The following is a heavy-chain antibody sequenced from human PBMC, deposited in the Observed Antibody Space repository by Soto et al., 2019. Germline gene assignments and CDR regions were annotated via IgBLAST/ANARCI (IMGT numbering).Heavy chain of an antibody. Sequence: GGSLRLSCAASGFTFSSYAMHWVRQAPGKGLEWVAVISYDGSNKYYADSVKGRFTISRDNSKNTLYLQMNSLRAEDTAVYYCARDLLEENYYYYGMDVWGQGTTVTVSS. CDR2: ISYDGSNK. CDR1: GFTFSSYA. D-gene: IGHD3-3*01. CDR3: ARDLLEENYYYYGMDV. J-gene: IGHJ6*02. V-gene: IGHV3-30-3*01.